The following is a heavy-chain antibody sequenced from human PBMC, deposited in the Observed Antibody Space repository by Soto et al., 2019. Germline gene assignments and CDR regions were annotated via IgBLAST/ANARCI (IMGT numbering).Heavy chain of an antibody. J-gene: IGHJ6*03. CDR1: GFILSDCA. D-gene: IGHD7-27*01. CDR2: ISSSSSVL. CDR3: ARDLSWGSNWYYYMDV. V-gene: IGHV3-48*01. Sequence: EVQLVESGGGLVQPGGSLRLSCATSGFILSDCAMNWVRPAPGKGLEGVSYISSSSSVLDYADSVKGRFTVSRDNARNSLYLQMNSLRAEDTAVYYCARDLSWGSNWYYYMDVWGKGTTVTVSS.